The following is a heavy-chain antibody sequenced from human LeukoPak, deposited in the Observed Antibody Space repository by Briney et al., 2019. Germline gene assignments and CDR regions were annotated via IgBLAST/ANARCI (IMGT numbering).Heavy chain of an antibody. D-gene: IGHD2-15*01. J-gene: IGHJ4*02. CDR1: GYTFTSHG. V-gene: IGHV7-4-1*02. CDR2: INTNTGNP. CDR3: ARVPPGSGGSLRDY. Sequence: GASVKVSCKASGYTFTSHGINWVRQAPGQGLEWMGWINTNTGNPTYAQGFTGRFVFSLDTSVSTAYLQISSLKAEDTAVYYCARVPPGSGGSLRDYWGQGTLVTVSS.